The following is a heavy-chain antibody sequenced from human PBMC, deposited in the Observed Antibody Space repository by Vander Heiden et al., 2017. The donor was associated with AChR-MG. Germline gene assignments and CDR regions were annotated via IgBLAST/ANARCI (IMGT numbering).Heavy chain of an antibody. J-gene: IGHJ6*02. CDR3: AKDLGDYYYYGMDV. V-gene: IGHV3-30*18. CDR1: GFTFGSYG. Sequence: QVQLVESGGGVVQPGRSLRLSCAASGFTFGSYGMHWVRQAPGKGLEWVAVISYDGSNKYYADSVKGRFTISRDNSKNTLYLQMNSLRAEDTAVYYCAKDLGDYYYYGMDVWGQGTTVTVSS. CDR2: ISYDGSNK.